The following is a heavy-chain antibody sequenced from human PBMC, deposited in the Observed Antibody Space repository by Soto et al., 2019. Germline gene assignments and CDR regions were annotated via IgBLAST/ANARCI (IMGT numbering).Heavy chain of an antibody. CDR2: INPNSGGT. CDR3: ARAYDSSGYRQSGYYYYYGMDV. CDR1: GYTFTGYY. Sequence: ASVKVSCEAPGYTFTGYYMHWVRQAPGQGLEWMGWINPNSGGTNYAQKFQGWVTMTRDTSISTAYMELSRLRSDDTAVYYCARAYDSSGYRQSGYYYYYGMDVWGQGTTVTVSS. J-gene: IGHJ6*02. V-gene: IGHV1-2*04. D-gene: IGHD3-22*01.